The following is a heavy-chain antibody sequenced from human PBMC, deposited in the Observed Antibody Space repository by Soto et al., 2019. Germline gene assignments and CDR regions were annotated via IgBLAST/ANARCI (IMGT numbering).Heavy chain of an antibody. CDR2: ISSSSSYI. Sequence: PGGSLRLSCAASGFTFSSYSMNWVRQAPGKGLEWVSSISSSSSYIYYADSVKGRFTISRDNAKNSLYLQMNSLRAEDTAVYYWARDTHPPSDLFDPWGQGTLVTVAS. J-gene: IGHJ5*02. CDR1: GFTFSSYS. CDR3: ARDTHPPSDLFDP. V-gene: IGHV3-21*01.